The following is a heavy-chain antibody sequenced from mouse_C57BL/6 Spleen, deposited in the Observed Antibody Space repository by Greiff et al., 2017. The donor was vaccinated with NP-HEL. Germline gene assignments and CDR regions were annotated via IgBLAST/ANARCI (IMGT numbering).Heavy chain of an antibody. CDR2: INPNNGGT. J-gene: IGHJ3*01. V-gene: IGHV1-26*01. CDR3: ARESLWGFAY. CDR1: GYTFTDYY. Sequence: EVQLQQSGPELVKPGASVKISCKASGYTFTDYYMNWVKQSHGKSLEWIGDINPNNGGTSYNQKFKGKATLTVDKSSSTAYMELRSLTSEDSAVYYCARESLWGFAYWGQGTLVTVSA. D-gene: IGHD1-3*01.